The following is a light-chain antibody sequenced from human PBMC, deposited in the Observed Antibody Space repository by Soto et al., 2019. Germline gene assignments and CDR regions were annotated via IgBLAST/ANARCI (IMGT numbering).Light chain of an antibody. V-gene: IGKV3-15*01. CDR2: GAS. CDR3: QQYDSWPIT. J-gene: IGKJ5*01. Sequence: EIGMTQSPATLSVSPGERATLSCRASQSVSNNLAWYQQKPGQAPRLLLYGASSRATGIPARISGSGSATEFTFTISSLQSEDVSIYYCQQYDSWPITFGQGTRLAIK. CDR1: QSVSNN.